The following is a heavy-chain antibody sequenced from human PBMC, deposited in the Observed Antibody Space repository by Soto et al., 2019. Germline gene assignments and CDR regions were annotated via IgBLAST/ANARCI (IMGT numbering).Heavy chain of an antibody. J-gene: IGHJ4*02. V-gene: IGHV4-34*01. CDR1: GGSLSDYY. CDR3: ARGPNIRTFDY. Sequence: SETLSLTCAVYGGSLSDYYWIWIRKPPGKGLELIGEINHSGSTTYNPSLKSRVTISVDTSKNQFSLNLSSVTAADTAVYYCARGPNIRTFDYWGQGTLVTVS. CDR2: INHSGST.